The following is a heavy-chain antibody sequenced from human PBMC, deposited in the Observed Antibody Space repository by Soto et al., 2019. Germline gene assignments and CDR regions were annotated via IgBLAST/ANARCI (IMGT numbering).Heavy chain of an antibody. J-gene: IGHJ3*02. D-gene: IGHD5-12*01. CDR3: ARDRGYSGYDAFDI. V-gene: IGHV1-8*01. CDR1: GYTFTSYD. Sequence: ASVKVSCKASGYTFTSYDINWVRQATGQGLEWMGWMNPNSGNTGYAQKFQGRVTMTRNTSISTANMKLSSLRSEDSAVYYCARDRGYSGYDAFDIWGQGTMVTVSS. CDR2: MNPNSGNT.